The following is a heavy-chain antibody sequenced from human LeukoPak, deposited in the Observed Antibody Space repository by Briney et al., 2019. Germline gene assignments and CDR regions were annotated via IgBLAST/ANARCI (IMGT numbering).Heavy chain of an antibody. Sequence: SSETLFLTCTVSGGSISGYFCSWIRQSAGKGLEWIGRIYSSGSTNYNPSFKSRVTMSVDTSNNQFSLKLNSVTAADTALYYCARELSSWPNWLDPWGQGTLVTVSS. J-gene: IGHJ5*02. CDR2: IYSSGST. D-gene: IGHD6-13*01. V-gene: IGHV4-4*07. CDR3: ARELSSWPNWLDP. CDR1: GGSISGYF.